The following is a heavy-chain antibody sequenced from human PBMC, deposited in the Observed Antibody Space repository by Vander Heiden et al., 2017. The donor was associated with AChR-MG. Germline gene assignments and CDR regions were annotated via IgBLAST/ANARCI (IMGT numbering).Heavy chain of an antibody. D-gene: IGHD3-10*01. CDR2: IYYSGST. CDR3: AGGFGEPCYYYYGMDV. J-gene: IGHJ6*02. Sequence: QVQLQESGPGLVKPSETLSLTCTVSGGSISSYYWSWIRQPPGKGREWIGYIYYSGSTNSNPSLKSRATISVDTSKNQFPLKLSSVTAADTAVYSCAGGFGEPCYYYYGMDVWGQGTTVTVSS. CDR1: GGSISSYY. V-gene: IGHV4-59*01.